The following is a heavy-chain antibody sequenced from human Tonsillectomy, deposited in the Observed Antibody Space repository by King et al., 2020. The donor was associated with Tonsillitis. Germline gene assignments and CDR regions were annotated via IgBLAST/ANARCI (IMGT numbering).Heavy chain of an antibody. CDR3: TAAGTGYDRTFDY. CDR1: GGSIFSYY. Sequence: QLQESGPGLVKPSETLSLTCTVSGGSIFSYYWSWIRQPPGKGLEWIGYIYYSGSTYYNPSLKSRVTISVDTSNNQFSLKLSSVTAADTAVYYCTAAGTGYDRTFDYWGQGTLVTVSS. CDR2: IYYSGST. J-gene: IGHJ4*02. V-gene: IGHV4-59*01. D-gene: IGHD6-13*01.